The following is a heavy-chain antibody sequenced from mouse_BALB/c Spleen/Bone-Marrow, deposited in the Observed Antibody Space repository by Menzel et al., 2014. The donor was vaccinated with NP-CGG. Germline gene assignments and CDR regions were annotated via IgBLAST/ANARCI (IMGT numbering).Heavy chain of an antibody. J-gene: IGHJ3*01. D-gene: IGHD2-4*01. CDR3: ARHAYYDQTEVSFVY. Sequence: EVQGVESGGGLVKSGGSLKLSCAASGFSFNSYGMSWVRQTPEKRLEWVATISGGGSYTFYSDSVKGRFTISRDNAKNNLYLQLSSLRSEDTALYYCARHAYYDQTEVSFVYWGRGTLVTVSA. V-gene: IGHV5-9-2*01. CDR2: ISGGGSYT. CDR1: GFSFNSYG.